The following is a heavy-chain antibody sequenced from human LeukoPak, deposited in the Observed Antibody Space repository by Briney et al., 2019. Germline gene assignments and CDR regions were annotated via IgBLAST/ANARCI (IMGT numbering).Heavy chain of an antibody. CDR3: ARGGDYAPDAFDI. D-gene: IGHD4-17*01. CDR2: IYYSGST. V-gene: IGHV4-39*07. CDR1: GGSISSSSYY. Sequence: PSETLSLTCTVSGGSISSSSYYWGWIRQPPGKGLEWIGSIYYSGSTYYNPSHKSRVTISVDTSKNQFSLKLSSVTAADTAVYYCARGGDYAPDAFDIWGQGTMVTVSS. J-gene: IGHJ3*02.